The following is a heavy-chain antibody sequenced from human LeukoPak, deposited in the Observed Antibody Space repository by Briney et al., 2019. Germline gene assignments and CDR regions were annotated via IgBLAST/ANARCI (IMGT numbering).Heavy chain of an antibody. D-gene: IGHD4-11*01. CDR3: ARHYSNYVHFDY. J-gene: IGHJ4*02. Sequence: KPSETLSLTCAVSDFSISSGYYWGWIRQPPGKGLEWIGSIYHSGSTYYNPSLKIRVTMSVDTSKNQFSLKLSSVTAADTAVYYCARHYSNYVHFDYWGQGTLVTVSS. CDR2: IYHSGST. V-gene: IGHV4-38-2*01. CDR1: DFSISSGYY.